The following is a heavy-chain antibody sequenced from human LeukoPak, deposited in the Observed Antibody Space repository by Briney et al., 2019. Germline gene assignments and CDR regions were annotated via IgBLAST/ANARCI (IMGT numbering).Heavy chain of an antibody. CDR3: ARVRESLRLRKGGSWFDP. J-gene: IGHJ5*02. Sequence: SETLSLTCTVSGGSISSNIYYWGWIRQPPGKGLEWIGSIHYSGNTYYNPSLKSRVTISVDTSKNQFSLKLSSMTAADTAVYYCARVRESLRLRKGGSWFDPWGQGTLVTVSS. V-gene: IGHV4-39*07. D-gene: IGHD2/OR15-2a*01. CDR2: IHYSGNT. CDR1: GGSISSNIYY.